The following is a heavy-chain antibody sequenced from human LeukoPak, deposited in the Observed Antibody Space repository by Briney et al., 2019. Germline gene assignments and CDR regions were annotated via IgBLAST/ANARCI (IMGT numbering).Heavy chain of an antibody. CDR1: GFTFSDHY. CDR3: AKSSRTRDFDS. CDR2: TRNKANSYTT. J-gene: IGHJ4*02. D-gene: IGHD2-2*01. V-gene: IGHV3-72*01. Sequence: PGGSLRLSCAASGFTFSDHYMDWVRQAPGKELEWVGRTRNKANSYTTEYAASVKGRFTISRDDSMNSLYLQMNSLNTDDTAVYYCAKSSRTRDFDSWGQGTLVTVSS.